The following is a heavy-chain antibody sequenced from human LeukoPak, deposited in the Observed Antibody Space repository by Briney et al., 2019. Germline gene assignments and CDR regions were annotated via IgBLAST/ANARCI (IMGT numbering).Heavy chain of an antibody. D-gene: IGHD2-15*01. CDR3: VRGRGSCSGGTCYVDY. CDR2: ISNSGSTI. J-gene: IGHJ4*02. CDR1: RFTFSSYI. V-gene: IGHV3-48*01. Sequence: GGSLRLSCAASRFTFSSYIMSWVRQAPGKGLEWLSYISNSGSTIYYADSVKGRFTISRDNAKNSLWLQMNSLRAEDTAVYYCVRGRGSCSGGTCYVDYWGQGTLVTVSS.